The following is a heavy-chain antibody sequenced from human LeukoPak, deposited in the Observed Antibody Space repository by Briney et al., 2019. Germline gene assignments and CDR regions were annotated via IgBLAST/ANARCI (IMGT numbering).Heavy chain of an antibody. CDR3: ARGFGRWELYYYYYMDV. V-gene: IGHV3-48*03. CDR1: AFTFSSYE. D-gene: IGHD1-26*01. CDR2: ISSSGSTI. Sequence: GGTLRLSCAASAFTFSSYEMNWVRQAPGKGLEWVSYISSSGSTIYYADSVKGRFTISRDNAKNSLYLQMNSLRAEDTAVYYCARGFGRWELYYYYYMDVWGKGTTVTISS. J-gene: IGHJ6*03.